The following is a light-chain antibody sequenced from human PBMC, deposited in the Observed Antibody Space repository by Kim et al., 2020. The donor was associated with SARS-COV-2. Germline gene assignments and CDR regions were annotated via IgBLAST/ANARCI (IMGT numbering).Light chain of an antibody. V-gene: IGKV3-15*01. CDR1: QSVSSN. J-gene: IGKJ4*01. CDR2: GAS. CDR3: QQYSHWPLT. Sequence: EIVMTQSPATLSVSPGERATLSCRASQSVSSNLAWYQQKPGQAPRLLIYGASTRATGIPGRFSGSGSGTEFTLTISSLQSEDFAFYYCQQYSHWPLTFGGGTKLEI.